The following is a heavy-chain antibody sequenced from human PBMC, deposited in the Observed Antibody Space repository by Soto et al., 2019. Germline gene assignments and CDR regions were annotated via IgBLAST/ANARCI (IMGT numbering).Heavy chain of an antibody. V-gene: IGHV4-34*01. J-gene: IGHJ4*02. D-gene: IGHD2-8*02. CDR1: GGSFSGYY. CDR2: INHSGST. CDR3: ARDKITGRFDY. Sequence: QVQLQQWGAGLLKPSETLSLTCAVYGGSFSGYYWTWIRQPPGTGLEWIGEINHSGSTNYNPSLKSRVTISVDTSKNQFSLKLTSVTAADTAVYYCARDKITGRFDYWGQGTLVTVSP.